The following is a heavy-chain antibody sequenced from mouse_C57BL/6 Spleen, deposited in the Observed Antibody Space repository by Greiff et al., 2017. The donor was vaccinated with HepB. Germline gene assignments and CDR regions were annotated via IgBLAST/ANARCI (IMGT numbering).Heavy chain of an antibody. CDR2: IYPGNSDT. Sequence: EVQLQQSGTVLARPGASVKMSCKTSGYTFTSYWMHWVKQRPGQGLEWIGAIYPGNSDTSYNQKFKGKAKLTAVTSASTAYMELSSQTNEDSAVYYCTREVGRLYYFDYWGQGTTLTVSS. D-gene: IGHD3-3*01. J-gene: IGHJ2*01. V-gene: IGHV1-5*01. CDR3: TREVGRLYYFDY. CDR1: GYTFTSYW.